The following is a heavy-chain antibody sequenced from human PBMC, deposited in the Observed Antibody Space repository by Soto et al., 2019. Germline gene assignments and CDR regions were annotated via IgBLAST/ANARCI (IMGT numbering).Heavy chain of an antibody. D-gene: IGHD3-10*01. J-gene: IGHJ5*02. Sequence: PSETLSLTCAVYGGSFSGYYWSWIRQPPGKGLEWIGEINHSGSTNYNPSLKSRVTISVDTSKNQLSLKLSSVTAADTAVYYCARGAPSMVRGRRWWFDPWGQGTLVTVSS. CDR2: INHSGST. CDR1: GGSFSGYY. CDR3: ARGAPSMVRGRRWWFDP. V-gene: IGHV4-34*01.